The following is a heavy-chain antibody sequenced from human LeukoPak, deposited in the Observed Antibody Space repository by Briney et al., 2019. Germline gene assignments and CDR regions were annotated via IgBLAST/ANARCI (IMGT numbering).Heavy chain of an antibody. J-gene: IGHJ6*03. CDR2: IYYSGST. CDR1: GGFISSYY. CDR3: ARHQSQVPVYYMDV. V-gene: IGHV4-59*01. Sequence: SETLSLTCTVSGGFISSYYWTWIRQPPGKGLEWIGYIYYSGSTNYNPSLKSRITMSVDTSKNQFSLKLSSVTAADTAVYYCARHQSQVPVYYMDVWGKGTTVTVSS.